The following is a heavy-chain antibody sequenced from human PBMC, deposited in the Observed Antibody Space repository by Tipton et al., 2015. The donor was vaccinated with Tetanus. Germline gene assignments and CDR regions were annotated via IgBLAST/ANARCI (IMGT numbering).Heavy chain of an antibody. D-gene: IGHD6-13*01. CDR1: GFTFSSYG. Sequence: QLVQSGGGVVQPGRSLRLSCAASGFTFSSYGMHWVRQAPGKGLEWVAVIWYDGSNKYYADSVKGRFTISRDNSKNTLYLQMNSLRAEDTAVYYCARDQYSSSWYGDDYWGQGTLVTVSS. CDR3: ARDQYSSSWYGDDY. V-gene: IGHV3-33*01. J-gene: IGHJ4*02. CDR2: IWYDGSNK.